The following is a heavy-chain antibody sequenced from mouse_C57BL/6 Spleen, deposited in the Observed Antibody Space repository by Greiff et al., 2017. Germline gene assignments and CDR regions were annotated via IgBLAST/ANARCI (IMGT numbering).Heavy chain of an antibody. CDR1: GYTFTDYN. D-gene: IGHD2-1*01. CDR2: INPNNGGT. V-gene: IGHV1-18*01. CDR3: ALYGNYPFAY. Sequence: EVQLVESGPELVKPGASVKIPCKASGYTFTDYNMDWVKQSHGKSLEWIGDINPNNGGTIYNQKFKGKATLTVDKSSSTAYMELRSLTSEDTAVYYCALYGNYPFAYWGQGTLVTVSA. J-gene: IGHJ3*01.